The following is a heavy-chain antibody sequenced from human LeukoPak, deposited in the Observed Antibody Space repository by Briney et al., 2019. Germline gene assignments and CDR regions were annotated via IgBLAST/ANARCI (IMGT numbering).Heavy chain of an antibody. CDR3: ARRITIAAAGWGYGMDV. D-gene: IGHD6-13*01. V-gene: IGHV3-21*04. J-gene: IGHJ6*02. Sequence: GGSLRLSCAASGFTFSSYSMNWVRQAPGKGLEWVSSISSSSSYIYYADSVKGRFTISRDNAKNSLFLQKNSLRAEDTAVYYCARRITIAAAGWGYGMDVWGQGTTVTVSS. CDR2: ISSSSSYI. CDR1: GFTFSSYS.